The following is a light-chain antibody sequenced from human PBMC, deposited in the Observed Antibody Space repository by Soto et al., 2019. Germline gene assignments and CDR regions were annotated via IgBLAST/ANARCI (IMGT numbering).Light chain of an antibody. CDR2: DAS. J-gene: IGKJ1*01. CDR1: QSVSSY. V-gene: IGKV3-11*01. Sequence: EIVLTQSPVTLSLSPGERATLSCRASQSVSSYLAWYQQKPGQAPRLLIYDASNRATGIPARFSGGGSGTDFTLTIDNLEPEDFAVYYCQQYGSSPPWTFGQGTKVDIK. CDR3: QQYGSSPPWT.